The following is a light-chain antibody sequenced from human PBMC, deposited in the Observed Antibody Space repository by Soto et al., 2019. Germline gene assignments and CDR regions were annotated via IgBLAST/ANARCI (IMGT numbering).Light chain of an antibody. CDR1: QSVLYRSNNKNY. J-gene: IGKJ1*01. CDR3: QQYDSTPWT. Sequence: DIVMTQSPDSLAVSLGERATINCKSSQSVLYRSNNKNYLAWYQQKPGQPPKLLIYWASTRESGVPDRFIGSESGTDFTLTIMSLQAEDVAVYYCQQYDSTPWTFGQGTKVEIK. V-gene: IGKV4-1*01. CDR2: WAS.